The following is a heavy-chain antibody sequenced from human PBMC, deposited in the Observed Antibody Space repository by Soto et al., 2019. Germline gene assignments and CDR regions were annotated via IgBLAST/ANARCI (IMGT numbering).Heavy chain of an antibody. J-gene: IGHJ4*01. CDR2: INHSGST. D-gene: IGHD3-3*01. CDR1: GGSCSGYD. V-gene: IGHV4-34*01. Sequence: SETRSLACAVYGGSCSGYDWSWIRQPPGKGLEWSGEINHSGSTNYNPSLKRRGTISVDTSKNQFSLNLRYVTAEDTAVYSCERGCDYDFRRGYSHTPSLDYWGHGNLVT. CDR3: ERGCDYDFRRGYSHTPSLDY.